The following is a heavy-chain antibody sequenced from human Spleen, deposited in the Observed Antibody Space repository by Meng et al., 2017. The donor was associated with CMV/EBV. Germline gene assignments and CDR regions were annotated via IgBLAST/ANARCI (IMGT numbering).Heavy chain of an antibody. Sequence: GESLKISCAVSGFTVSSNFMNWVRQAPGKGLEWVSILYSGGSTYYGDSVKGRFTISRDNSKNTLYLQMNSLRVEDTAVYYCARGRRAGYGDYLGYFDYWGQGTLVTVSS. CDR2: LYSGGST. J-gene: IGHJ4*02. V-gene: IGHV3-66*02. CDR1: GFTVSSNF. CDR3: ARGRRAGYGDYLGYFDY. D-gene: IGHD4-17*01.